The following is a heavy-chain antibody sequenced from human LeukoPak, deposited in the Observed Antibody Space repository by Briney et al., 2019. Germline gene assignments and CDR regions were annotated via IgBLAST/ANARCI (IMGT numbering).Heavy chain of an antibody. J-gene: IGHJ4*02. Sequence: GGSLRLSCAASGFTFSSYAMSWVRQAPGKGLEWVSGISGSDGSTYYADSVKGRFTISRDNSKNTLSLQMNNVRAEDTAVYYCAGTAFYLDYWGQGTLVTVSS. V-gene: IGHV3-23*01. CDR3: AGTAFYLDY. CDR1: GFTFSSYA. CDR2: ISGSDGST. D-gene: IGHD2-21*02.